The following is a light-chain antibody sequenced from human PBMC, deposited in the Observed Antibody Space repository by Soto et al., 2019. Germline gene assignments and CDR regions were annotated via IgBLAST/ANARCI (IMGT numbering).Light chain of an antibody. J-gene: IGLJ1*01. CDR2: DVS. V-gene: IGLV2-14*01. CDR3: SSYTTGNTRQIV. Sequence: QSVLTQPASVSGSPGQAITISCTGTSSDVGGYTYVSWYQQHPGKAPKFIIYDVSNRPSGVSNRFSGSKSGNTASLTISGLQAEDEADYYCSSYTTGNTRQIVFGTGTKLTVL. CDR1: SSDVGGYTY.